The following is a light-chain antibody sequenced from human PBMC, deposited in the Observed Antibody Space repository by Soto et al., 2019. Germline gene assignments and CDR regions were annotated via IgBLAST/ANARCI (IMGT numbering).Light chain of an antibody. J-gene: IGLJ1*01. V-gene: IGLV2-11*01. CDR2: DIT. Sequence: QSARTQPRSVSGSPGQSVTISCTGTSSDVGRFEYVSWYQQHPGEAPKVVVYDITKRPSGVPDRFSGSKSGNTASLTISGLQAEDEADYYCCSYAGIYSYVFGTGTKVTAL. CDR1: SSDVGRFEY. CDR3: CSYAGIYSYV.